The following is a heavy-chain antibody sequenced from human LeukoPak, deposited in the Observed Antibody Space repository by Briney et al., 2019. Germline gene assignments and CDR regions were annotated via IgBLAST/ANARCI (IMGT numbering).Heavy chain of an antibody. J-gene: IGHJ4*02. V-gene: IGHV4-31*03. CDR2: IYYSGST. Sequence: PSQTLSLTCTVSGGSISSGGYYWSWIRQHPGKGLEWIGYIYYSGSTCYNPSLKSRVTISVDTSKNQFSLKLSSVTAADTPVYYCARVEFYYDSSGYSRPNYFDYWGQGTLVTVSS. CDR1: GGSISSGGYY. CDR3: ARVEFYYDSSGYSRPNYFDY. D-gene: IGHD3-22*01.